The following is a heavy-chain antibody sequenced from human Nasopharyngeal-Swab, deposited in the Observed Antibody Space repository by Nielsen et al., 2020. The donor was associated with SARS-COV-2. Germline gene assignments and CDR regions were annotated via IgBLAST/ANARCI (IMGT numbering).Heavy chain of an antibody. Sequence: SETLSLTCVASGGSISTNNWWSCVRQSPGKWLDWIGEIHHSGSTFYNPSLQSRVTISVDKSKNHFSLRLTSVTAADTAVYYCASLQMGRVDSFDFWGQGTLVTVSS. V-gene: IGHV4-4*02. D-gene: IGHD1-1*01. CDR1: GGSISTNNW. CDR2: IHHSGST. CDR3: ASLQMGRVDSFDF. J-gene: IGHJ4*02.